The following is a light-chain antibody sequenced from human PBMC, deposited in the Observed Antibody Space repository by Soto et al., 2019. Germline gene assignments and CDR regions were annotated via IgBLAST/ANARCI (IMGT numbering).Light chain of an antibody. CDR1: RSVRSD. V-gene: IGKV3-11*01. J-gene: IGKJ5*01. Sequence: EIVMTQSPATLSVSPGERATLSCRASRSVRSDLAWYQQKLGQAPRLLIFGASTRATGIPARFSGSGSGTDFTLTISSLERADFAIYYCQQRSNWPPITFGQGTRLEI. CDR3: QQRSNWPPIT. CDR2: GAS.